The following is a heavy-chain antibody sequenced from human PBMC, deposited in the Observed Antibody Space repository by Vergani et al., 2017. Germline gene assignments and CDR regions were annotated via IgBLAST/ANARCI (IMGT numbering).Heavy chain of an antibody. J-gene: IGHJ3*02. CDR2: MNPKSGNT. V-gene: IGHV1-8*01. CDR3: AREIGYXTSGHLGHDAFDI. CDR1: EYTFTNYD. D-gene: IGHD3-22*01. Sequence: QVQLVQSGAEVTKPGASVEVSCKASEYTFTNYDINWVRQATGQGLEWMGWMNPKSGNTDYAQKFQGRVTMTRNTSISTAYMELSSLRSEDTAVYYCAREIGYXTSGHLGHDAFDIWGRGTMVTVSS.